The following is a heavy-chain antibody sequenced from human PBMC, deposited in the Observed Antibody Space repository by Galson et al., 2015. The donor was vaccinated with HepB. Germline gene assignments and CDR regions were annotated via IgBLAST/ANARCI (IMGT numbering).Heavy chain of an antibody. CDR3: ASPPFPYDSSHYYFDY. CDR2: ISYDGSNK. D-gene: IGHD3-22*01. CDR1: GFTFSSYA. J-gene: IGHJ4*02. V-gene: IGHV3-30*04. Sequence: SLRLSCAASGFTFSSYAMHWVRQAPGKGLEWVAVISYDGSNKYYADSVKGRFTISRDNSKNTLYLQMNSLRAEDTAVYYCASPPFPYDSSHYYFDYWGQGTLVTVSS.